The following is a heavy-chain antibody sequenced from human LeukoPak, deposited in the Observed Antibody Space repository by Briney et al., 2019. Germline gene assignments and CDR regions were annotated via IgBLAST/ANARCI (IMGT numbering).Heavy chain of an antibody. D-gene: IGHD2-2*01. V-gene: IGHV3-23*01. J-gene: IGHJ4*02. CDR1: GFTFTSYA. CDR3: AKLGRYCSSTSCYYFDY. Sequence: GGSLRLSCAASGFTFTSYAMSWVRQAPGKGLEWVSAISGSGGSTYYADSVKGRFTISRDNSKDTLYLQMNSLRAEETGVYYCAKLGRYCSSTSCYYFDYWGQGTLLTVSS. CDR2: ISGSGGST.